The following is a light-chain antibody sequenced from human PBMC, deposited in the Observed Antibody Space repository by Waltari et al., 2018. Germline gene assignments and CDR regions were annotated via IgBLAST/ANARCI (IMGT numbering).Light chain of an antibody. CDR3: QQSYT. CDR2: GAS. CDR1: QSISEY. J-gene: IGKJ4*01. Sequence: ATITCRASQSISEYLNWYQQKPGKAPKLLIYGASSLQSGVPSRFSGSGSGTDFTLSITSLQPEDSATYYCQQSYTFGGGTKVEIK. V-gene: IGKV1-39*01.